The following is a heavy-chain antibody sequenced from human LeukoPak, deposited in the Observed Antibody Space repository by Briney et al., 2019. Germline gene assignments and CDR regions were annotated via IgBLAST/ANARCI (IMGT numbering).Heavy chain of an antibody. CDR2: IYYSGST. V-gene: IGHV4-59*08. CDR3: ARGRDYYDSSGYSDY. J-gene: IGHJ4*02. D-gene: IGHD3-22*01. Sequence: SETLSLTCTVSGGSISTYYWSWIRQPPGKGLEWIGYIYYSGSTNYNPSLKSRVTISVDTSKNQFSLKLSSVTAADTAVYYCARGRDYYDSSGYSDYWGQGTLVSVSS. CDR1: GGSISTYY.